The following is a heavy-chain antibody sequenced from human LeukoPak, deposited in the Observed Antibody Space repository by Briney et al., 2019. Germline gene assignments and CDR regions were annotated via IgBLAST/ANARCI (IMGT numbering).Heavy chain of an antibody. CDR3: ARRGRVTMVRGALDP. J-gene: IGHJ5*02. CDR2: INHSGST. V-gene: IGHV4-39*07. CDR1: GGSISSRSYY. Sequence: PSETLSLTCTVSGGSISSRSYYWGWIRQPPGKGLEWIGEINHSGSTNYNPSLKSRVTISVDTSKNQFSLKLSSVTAADTAVYYCARRGRVTMVRGALDPWGQGTLVTVSS. D-gene: IGHD3-10*01.